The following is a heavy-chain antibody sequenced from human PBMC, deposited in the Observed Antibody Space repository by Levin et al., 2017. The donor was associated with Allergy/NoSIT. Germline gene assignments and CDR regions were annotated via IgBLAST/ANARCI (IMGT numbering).Heavy chain of an antibody. CDR3: ARYQSWAIWD. CDR1: GFNFRASW. V-gene: IGHV3-7*01. J-gene: IGHJ4*02. Sequence: GESLKISCATSGFNFRASWMYWVRQAPGKGLEWVANVDGNGDGRYYVDSVKGRFSVSRDNAKTSLFLQMNSQRVEATAFYYCARYQSWAIWDWGQGTLVTVSS. CDR2: VDGNGDGR. D-gene: IGHD7-27*01.